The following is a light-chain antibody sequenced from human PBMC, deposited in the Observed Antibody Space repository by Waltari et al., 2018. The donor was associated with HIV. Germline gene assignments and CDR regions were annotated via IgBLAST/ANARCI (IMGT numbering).Light chain of an antibody. CDR2: DAS. CDR1: ETVSNY. V-gene: IGKV3-11*01. Sequence: EIVLTQSPATLSLSPGESATVSCRASETVSNYLGWYQQKPGQAPRLLIYDASNKATGIPARFSGSVSGSDFTLTISRLEPEDFAVYYCQARSNWFLTFGGGTKVEMK. J-gene: IGKJ4*01. CDR3: QARSNWFLT.